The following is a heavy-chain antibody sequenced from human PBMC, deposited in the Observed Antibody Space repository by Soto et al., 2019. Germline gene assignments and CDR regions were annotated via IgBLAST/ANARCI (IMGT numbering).Heavy chain of an antibody. CDR1: GGSISRTYYY. CDR2: IFYAGST. Sequence: PSETLSLTSAVSGGSISRTYYYGGWIRQPPGKGLEWIGSIFYAGSTYYNPSLKSRVTISVDTSKSQFSLKLSSVTAADTAIYYCARQVVTASSPMYYFDYWGQGTLVTVSS. CDR3: ARQVVTASSPMYYFDY. D-gene: IGHD2-21*02. V-gene: IGHV4-39*01. J-gene: IGHJ4*02.